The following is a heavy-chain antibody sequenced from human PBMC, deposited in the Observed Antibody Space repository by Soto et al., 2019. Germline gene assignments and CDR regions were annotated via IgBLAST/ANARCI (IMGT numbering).Heavy chain of an antibody. CDR1: GFTFSSYW. V-gene: IGHV3-74*01. J-gene: IGHJ3*02. Sequence: WGSLRLSCAASGFTFSSYWMHWVRQAPGKGLVWVSRINSDGSSTSYADSVKGRFTISRDNAKNTLYLQMNSLRAEDTAVYYCARDSYRPNCSGGSCNFDAFDIWGQGTMVTVSS. CDR3: ARDSYRPNCSGGSCNFDAFDI. D-gene: IGHD2-15*01. CDR2: INSDGSST.